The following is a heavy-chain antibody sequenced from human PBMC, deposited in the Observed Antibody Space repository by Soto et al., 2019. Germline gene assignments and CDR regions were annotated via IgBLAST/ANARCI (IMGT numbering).Heavy chain of an antibody. D-gene: IGHD6-13*01. CDR3: ARRGYSSSGYYYYYYGMDV. CDR1: GYTFTSYD. Sequence: QVQLVQSGAEVKKPGASVKVSCKASGYTFTSYDINWVRQATGQGLEWMGWMNPNSGNTGYAQKFQGRVTMTRNTSISTAYMELSSLRSEDTAVYYCARRGYSSSGYYYYYYGMDVWGQGTRVTVFS. V-gene: IGHV1-8*01. J-gene: IGHJ6*02. CDR2: MNPNSGNT.